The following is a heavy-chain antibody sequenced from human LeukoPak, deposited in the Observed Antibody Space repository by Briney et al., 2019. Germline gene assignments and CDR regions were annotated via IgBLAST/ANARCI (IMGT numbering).Heavy chain of an antibody. D-gene: IGHD6-19*01. J-gene: IGHJ4*02. V-gene: IGHV4-34*01. Sequence: TETLSLTCAVSGVPFSNYYWSWVRQSPRQGLEWIGEINHSGYTNYNPSLKSRVTMSIDTSKNQFSLILTSVTAADAGVYYCTRAVAGHPDWGQGTLVTVSS. CDR1: GVPFSNYY. CDR2: INHSGYT. CDR3: TRAVAGHPD.